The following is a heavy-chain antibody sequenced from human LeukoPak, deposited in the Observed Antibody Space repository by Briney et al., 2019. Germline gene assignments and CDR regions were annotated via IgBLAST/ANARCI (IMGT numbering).Heavy chain of an antibody. Sequence: GGSLRLSCVASGFTLSSYWLHWVGQPPGKGLVWVSRISSDGSSTTYADSVKGRFTISRDNAMNTAYLQMNSLRVEDTAVYYCTRVPVGSNGWFDPWGQGTLVTVSS. J-gene: IGHJ5*02. V-gene: IGHV3-74*01. CDR1: GFTLSSYW. D-gene: IGHD2-2*01. CDR3: TRVPVGSNGWFDP. CDR2: ISSDGSST.